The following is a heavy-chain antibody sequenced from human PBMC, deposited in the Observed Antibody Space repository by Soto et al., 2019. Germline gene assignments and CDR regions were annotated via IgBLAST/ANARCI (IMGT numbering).Heavy chain of an antibody. CDR2: ISSCGGTK. Sequence: QVQLVESGGGLVKPGGSLRLSCAVSGFSFSDYYMTWIRQAPGKGLAWASYISSCGGTKYHADSVKGRFTISRDNAKNSLYLQMNSLRAEDTAVYYCARGYSSSWTYNWFDPWGQGTLVSVSS. J-gene: IGHJ5*02. CDR3: ARGYSSSWTYNWFDP. V-gene: IGHV3-11*01. CDR1: GFSFSDYY. D-gene: IGHD6-13*01.